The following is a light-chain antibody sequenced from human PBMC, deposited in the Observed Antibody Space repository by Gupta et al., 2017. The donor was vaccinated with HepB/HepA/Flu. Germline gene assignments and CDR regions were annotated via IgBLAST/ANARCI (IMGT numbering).Light chain of an antibody. V-gene: IGLV2-14*03. CDR1: NSDVGGYNY. CDR2: NVS. CDR3: TSYTSNITYV. Sequence: QSALTQPASVSGSPGQSITISCTGTNSDVGGYNYVSWYQQHPGKAPKLMIYNVSDRPSGVSNRFSGSKSGNTASLTISGLQAEDEADYYCTSYTSNITYVFGTGTRVTVL. J-gene: IGLJ1*01.